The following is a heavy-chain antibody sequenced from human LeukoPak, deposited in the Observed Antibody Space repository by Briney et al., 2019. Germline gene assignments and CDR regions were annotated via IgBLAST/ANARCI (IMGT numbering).Heavy chain of an antibody. V-gene: IGHV5-51*01. CDR2: ISPGDSNT. CDR3: ARHSRDTSGWRKLDS. CDR1: GAIFANYW. Sequence: GAPLQISAQGSGAIFANYWIGWVRPLRGKGLEWMGMISPGDSNTRYSASFQGQVTISADKSISTAYLQWSSLKVSDTAMYFCARHSRDTSGWRKLDSWGQGTLVTVSS. D-gene: IGHD6-19*01. J-gene: IGHJ4*02.